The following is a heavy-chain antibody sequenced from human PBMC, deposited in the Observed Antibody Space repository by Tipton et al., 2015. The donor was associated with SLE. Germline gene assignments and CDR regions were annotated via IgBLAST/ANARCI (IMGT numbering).Heavy chain of an antibody. V-gene: IGHV3-7*01. Sequence: GSLRLSCAASGFTFSSYWMSWVRQAPGKGLEWVANIKQDGSEKYYVDSVKGRFTISRDNAKNSLYLQMNSLRAEDTAVYYCARDYGDHGGGAFDIWGQGTMVTVSP. D-gene: IGHD4-17*01. J-gene: IGHJ3*02. CDR3: ARDYGDHGGGAFDI. CDR1: GFTFSSYW. CDR2: IKQDGSEK.